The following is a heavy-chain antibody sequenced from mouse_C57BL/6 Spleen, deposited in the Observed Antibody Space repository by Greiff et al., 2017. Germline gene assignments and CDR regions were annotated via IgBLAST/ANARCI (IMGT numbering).Heavy chain of an antibody. V-gene: IGHV10-1*01. CDR1: GFSFHTYA. Sequence: EVQLVESGGGLVQPKGSLKLSCAASGFSFHTYAMNWVRQAPGTGLEWVARIRSKSNNYATYYADSVKDRFTISRDDSESMLYLQMNNLKTEDTAMYYCVRERLDSSGPYYFDYWGQGTTLTVSS. D-gene: IGHD3-2*02. J-gene: IGHJ2*01. CDR3: VRERLDSSGPYYFDY. CDR2: IRSKSNNYAT.